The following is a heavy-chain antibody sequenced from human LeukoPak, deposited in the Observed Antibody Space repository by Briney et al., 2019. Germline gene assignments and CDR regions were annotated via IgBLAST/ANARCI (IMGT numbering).Heavy chain of an antibody. CDR2: IHHSGST. D-gene: IGHD4-23*01. CDR3: ARDPYSGLDAFDI. Sequence: SETLSLTCTVSGYSISSGYYWGWIRQPPGKGLEWIGSIHHSGSTYYNPSLKSRVTKSLDTSKNQFSLKLSSVTAADTAVYYCARDPYSGLDAFDIWSQGTMVTVSS. V-gene: IGHV4-38-2*02. CDR1: GYSISSGYY. J-gene: IGHJ3*02.